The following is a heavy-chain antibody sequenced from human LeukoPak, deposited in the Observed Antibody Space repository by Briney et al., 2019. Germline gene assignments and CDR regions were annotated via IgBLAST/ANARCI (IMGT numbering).Heavy chain of an antibody. J-gene: IGHJ2*01. Sequence: SETLSLTCTVSGGSISSGAYYWGWIRQSPGKGLEWIGTIYYIGNTYYNPSLQSRVTISVDTSKNQFSLKLSSVTAADTAVYYCARHSDYGDFYWYFDLWGRGTLVTVSS. CDR2: IYYIGNT. V-gene: IGHV4-39*01. D-gene: IGHD4-17*01. CDR1: GGSISSGAYY. CDR3: ARHSDYGDFYWYFDL.